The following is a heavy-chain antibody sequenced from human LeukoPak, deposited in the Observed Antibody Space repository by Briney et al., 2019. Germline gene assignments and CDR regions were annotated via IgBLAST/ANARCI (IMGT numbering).Heavy chain of an antibody. Sequence: ASVKVSCKASGYTFTSYGISWVRQAPGQGLEWMGRIIPILGIANYAQKFQGRVTITADKSTSTAYMELSSLRSEDTAVYYCARDPTGDRGRPYFDYWGQGTLVTVSS. CDR2: IIPILGIA. D-gene: IGHD7-27*01. V-gene: IGHV1-69*04. CDR1: GYTFTSYG. CDR3: ARDPTGDRGRPYFDY. J-gene: IGHJ4*02.